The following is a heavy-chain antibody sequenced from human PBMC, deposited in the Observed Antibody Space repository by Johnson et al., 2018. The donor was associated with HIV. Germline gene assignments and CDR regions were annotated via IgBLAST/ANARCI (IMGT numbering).Heavy chain of an antibody. CDR3: ARTLGFGTEDAFDI. D-gene: IGHD3-10*01. J-gene: IGHJ3*02. V-gene: IGHV3-13*01. Sequence: VQLVESGGGVVQPGGSLRLSCAASGFTFSSYDMHWVRQATGKGLEWVSTISTAGDTYYPGSVKGRFTISRENAKNSLYLQMNSLRAGDTAVYYCARTLGFGTEDAFDIWGQGTMVTVSS. CDR2: ISTAGDT. CDR1: GFTFSSYD.